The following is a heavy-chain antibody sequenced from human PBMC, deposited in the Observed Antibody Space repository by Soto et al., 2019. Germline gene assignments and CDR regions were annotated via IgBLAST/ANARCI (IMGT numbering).Heavy chain of an antibody. CDR2: ITHGGTT. CDR3: ARGRLFLTTSGLAITYFDY. J-gene: IGHJ4*02. D-gene: IGHD3-3*01. Sequence: QVQLQQWGAGLLKPSETLSLTCAVYSGSFSGYYYSWIRQPPGGGLEWIGEITHGGTTTYSPSLKSRVTMFLESSKNQFSLNMTSVTAADTGVYYCARGRLFLTTSGLAITYFDYWGQGTLVTVSS. CDR1: SGSFSGYY. V-gene: IGHV4-34*01.